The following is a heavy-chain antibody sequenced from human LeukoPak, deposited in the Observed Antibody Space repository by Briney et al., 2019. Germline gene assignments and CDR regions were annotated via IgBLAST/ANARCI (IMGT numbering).Heavy chain of an antibody. CDR3: AREGTAMVSFDY. CDR2: ISSGGNTI. CDR1: GFTFSSYE. V-gene: IGHV3-48*03. J-gene: IGHJ4*02. D-gene: IGHD5-18*01. Sequence: GGSLRLSCAASGFTFSSYEMNWVRQAPGKGLEWVSYISSGGNTIYYADSVKGRFTISRDNAQNSLYLQMNSLRAEDTAVYYCAREGTAMVSFDYWGQGTLVTVSS.